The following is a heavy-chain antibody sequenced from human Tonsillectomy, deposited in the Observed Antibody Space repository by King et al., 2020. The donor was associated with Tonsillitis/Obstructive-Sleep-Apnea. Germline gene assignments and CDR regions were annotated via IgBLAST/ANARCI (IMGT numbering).Heavy chain of an antibody. V-gene: IGHV3-11*05. J-gene: IGHJ4*02. CDR1: GFTFSDYF. CDR2: ISSVGSYT. Sequence: VQLVESGGGLVKPGGSLRLSCAVSGFTFSDYFMSWIRQAPGKGLEWLSYISSVGSYTNYADSVKGRFTISRDNAKNLLYLQMDRLRAEDTAIYYCSRPGDDLGFDFWGQGALVTVST. D-gene: IGHD3-16*01. CDR3: SRPGDDLGFDF.